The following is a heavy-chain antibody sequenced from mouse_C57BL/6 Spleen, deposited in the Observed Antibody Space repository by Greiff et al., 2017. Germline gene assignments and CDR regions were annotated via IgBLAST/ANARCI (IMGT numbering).Heavy chain of an antibody. CDR2: FDPENGDT. D-gene: IGHD2-1*01. CDR1: GFNIKDDY. V-gene: IGHV14-4*01. Sequence: EVQLQQSGAELVRPGASVKLSCTASGFNIKDDYMHWVKQRPEQGLEWIGWFDPENGDTASASQFQGKATITADTSSNTAYLQMRSRRSEDTAVDYCTTRRGNYAPFAYGGQGTLVTVAA. CDR3: TTRRGNYAPFAY. J-gene: IGHJ3*01.